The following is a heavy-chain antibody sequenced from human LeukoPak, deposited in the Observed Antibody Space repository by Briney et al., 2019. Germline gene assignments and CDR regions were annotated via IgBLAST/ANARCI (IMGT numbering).Heavy chain of an antibody. Sequence: SETLSLTCTVSGGALSSGGYYWTWIRQPPGKGLEWIGNIYHSGTPYYNPSLKSRVTLSVDRSKNQFSLKMTSVTAADTAVYYCARAVYDFWSGYYLFDPWGQGTLVTVSS. CDR1: GGALSSGGYY. D-gene: IGHD3-3*01. J-gene: IGHJ5*02. CDR2: IYHSGTP. V-gene: IGHV4-30-2*01. CDR3: ARAVYDFWSGYYLFDP.